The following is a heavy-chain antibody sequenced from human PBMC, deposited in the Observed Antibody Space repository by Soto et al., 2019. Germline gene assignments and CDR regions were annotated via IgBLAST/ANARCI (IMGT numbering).Heavy chain of an antibody. V-gene: IGHV4-31*03. CDR1: GGSISSGGYY. D-gene: IGHD2-8*01. Sequence: SETLSLTCTVSGGSISSGGYYWSWIRQHPGKGLEWIGYIYYSGSTYYNPSLKSRVTISVDTSKNQFSLKLSSVTAADTAVYYCARVTLLNLGPLYLPDYWGQGTLVTVSS. CDR2: IYYSGST. J-gene: IGHJ4*02. CDR3: ARVTLLNLGPLYLPDY.